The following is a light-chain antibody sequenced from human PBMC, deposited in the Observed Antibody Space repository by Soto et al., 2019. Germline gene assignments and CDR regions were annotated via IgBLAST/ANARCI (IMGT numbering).Light chain of an antibody. CDR1: SSDVGGYKY. Sequence: QSALTQPASVSGSPGQSITISCTGTSSDVGGYKYVSWYQQHPGKAPKVMIYEVSNRPSGVSSRFSGSKSANTASLTISGLQAEDEADYYCSSYTSRSTLVFGGGTKLTVL. CDR2: EVS. CDR3: SSYTSRSTLV. V-gene: IGLV2-14*01. J-gene: IGLJ2*01.